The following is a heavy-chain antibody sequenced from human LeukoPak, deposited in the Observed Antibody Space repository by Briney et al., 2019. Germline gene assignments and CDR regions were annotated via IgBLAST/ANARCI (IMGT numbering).Heavy chain of an antibody. CDR2: ISYDGSNK. CDR1: GFTFSSYG. D-gene: IGHD5-24*01. J-gene: IGHJ5*02. CDR3: AEDNGMATTDPT. Sequence: GGSLRLSCAASGFTFSSYGMHWVRQAPGKGLEWVAVISYDGSNKYYADSVKGRFTISRDNSKNTLYLQMNSLRAEDTAVYYCAEDNGMATTDPTWGQGTLVTVSS. V-gene: IGHV3-30*18.